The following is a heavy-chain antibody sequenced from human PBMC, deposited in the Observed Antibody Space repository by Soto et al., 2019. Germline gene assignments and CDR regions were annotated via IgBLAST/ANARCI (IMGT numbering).Heavy chain of an antibody. CDR2: INHSGST. V-gene: IGHV4-34*01. D-gene: IGHD3-10*02. CDR1: GGSFSGYY. CDR3: ARGRATHVRWFDP. J-gene: IGHJ5*02. Sequence: QVQLQQWGAGLLKPSETLSLTCAVYGGSFSGYYWSWIRQPPGKGLEWIGEINHSGSTNYNPSLKSRVTISVETSKNQFSLKLSSVTAADTAVYYCARGRATHVRWFDPWGQGTLVTVSS.